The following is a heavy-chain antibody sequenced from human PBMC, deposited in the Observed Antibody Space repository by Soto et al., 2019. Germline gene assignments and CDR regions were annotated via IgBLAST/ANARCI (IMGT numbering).Heavy chain of an antibody. D-gene: IGHD5-18*01. J-gene: IGHJ1*01. CDR1: GGSISSSSYY. V-gene: IGHV4-39*01. CDR3: ARHTISGYSYGLPEHFQH. CDR2: IYYSGST. Sequence: PSETLSLTCTVSGGSISSSSYYWGWIRQPPGKGLEWIGSIYYSGSTYYNPSLKSRVTISVDTSKNQFSLKLSSVTAADTAVYYCARHTISGYSYGLPEHFQHWGQGTLVTVSS.